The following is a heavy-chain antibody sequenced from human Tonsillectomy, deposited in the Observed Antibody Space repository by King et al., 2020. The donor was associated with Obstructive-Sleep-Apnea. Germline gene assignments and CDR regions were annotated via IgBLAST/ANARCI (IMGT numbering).Heavy chain of an antibody. Sequence: VQLVESGGGVVQPGGSLRLSCAASGFTFSNFAMHWVRQAPGKGLEWVTVISHDGNSKYYADSVKGRFTISRDSSKNTLFLQMNGLRAEDTAVYYCAKDHGYSGAQYYFDYWGKGTLVTVSS. J-gene: IGHJ4*02. CDR3: AKDHGYSGAQYYFDY. CDR1: GFTFSNFA. CDR2: ISHDGNSK. V-gene: IGHV3-30*18. D-gene: IGHD1-26*01.